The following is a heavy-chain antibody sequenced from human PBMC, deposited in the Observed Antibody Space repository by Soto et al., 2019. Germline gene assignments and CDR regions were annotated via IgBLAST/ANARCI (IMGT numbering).Heavy chain of an antibody. CDR1: GGSISSYY. J-gene: IGHJ6*02. CDR3: ARDSRTYYDFWGGWAPYYYYYGMDV. D-gene: IGHD3-3*01. V-gene: IGHV4-4*07. Sequence: LSLTCTVSGGSISSYYWSWIRQPAGKGLEWIGRIYTSGSTNYNPSLKSRVTMSVDTSKNQFSLKLSSVTAADTAVYYCARDSRTYYDFWGGWAPYYYYYGMDVWGQGTTVTVSS. CDR2: IYTSGST.